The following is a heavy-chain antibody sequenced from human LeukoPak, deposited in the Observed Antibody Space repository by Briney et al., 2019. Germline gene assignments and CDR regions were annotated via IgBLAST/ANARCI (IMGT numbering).Heavy chain of an antibody. CDR3: VKDLGHSSGWSDAFDI. Sequence: PGGSLRLSCAASGFSVRSSYMSWVRHAPGEGRECVSVFYAGGTANYADSVKGRFTISRDNSKNTLYLQMNKLSAEDPAVYYCVKDLGHSSGWSDAFDIWGQGTMVTVSS. CDR2: FYAGGTA. J-gene: IGHJ3*02. CDR1: GFSVRSSY. V-gene: IGHV3-53*01. D-gene: IGHD6-19*01.